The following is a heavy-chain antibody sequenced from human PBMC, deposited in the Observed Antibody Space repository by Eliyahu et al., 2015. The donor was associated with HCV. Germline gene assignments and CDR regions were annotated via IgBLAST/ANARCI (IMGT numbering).Heavy chain of an antibody. D-gene: IGHD2-2*01. CDR3: ATKYCSSSSCYLYYGMDV. V-gene: IGHV4-59*08. Sequence: QVQLQESGPGLVKPSETLSLTCTVXGGSLSSYYWSWIRQPPGKGLEWIGYIYSSGSTKFNPSLKSRGTILVDTSKNQFSLKLRSVTAADTAVYYCATKYCSSSSCYLYYGMDVWGPGTTVTVSS. CDR2: IYSSGST. CDR1: GGSLSSYY. J-gene: IGHJ6*02.